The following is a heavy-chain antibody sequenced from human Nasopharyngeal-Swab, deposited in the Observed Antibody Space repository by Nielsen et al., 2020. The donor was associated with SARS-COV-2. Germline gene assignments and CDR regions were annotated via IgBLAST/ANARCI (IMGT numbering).Heavy chain of an antibody. V-gene: IGHV4-59*01. CDR2: IYYTGST. CDR1: GGSMSGYY. D-gene: IGHD6-13*01. Sequence: SETLSLTCTVSGGSMSGYYWTWIRQLPGKGLDGIGYIYYTGSTNYNPSLKSRVTISIDTSKNQFYLKLTSVTAADTAMYFCARYKAAAGIWAFDIWGQGTMVTVSS. CDR3: ARYKAAAGIWAFDI. J-gene: IGHJ3*02.